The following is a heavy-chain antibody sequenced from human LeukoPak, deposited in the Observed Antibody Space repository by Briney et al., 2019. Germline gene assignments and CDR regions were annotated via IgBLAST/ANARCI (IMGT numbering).Heavy chain of an antibody. CDR3: ARDNSVGDTAWWFDP. J-gene: IGHJ5*02. CDR1: GCTFTSYG. Sequence: GASVKVSCKASGCTFTSYGISWVRQAPGQGLEWMGWISAYNGNTNYAQKLQGRLSLTRDMSTSTDYMELSSLRSEDTAVYYCARDNSVGDTAWWFDPWGQGTLVTVSS. CDR2: ISAYNGNT. V-gene: IGHV1-18*01. D-gene: IGHD1-26*01.